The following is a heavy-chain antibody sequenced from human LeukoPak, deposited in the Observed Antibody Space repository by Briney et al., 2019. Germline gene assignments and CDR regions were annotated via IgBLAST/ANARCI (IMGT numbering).Heavy chain of an antibody. CDR3: ASGSVDTAMVEFGEKYYFDY. J-gene: IGHJ4*02. CDR1: GGSFSGYY. CDR2: INHSGST. V-gene: IGHV4-34*01. Sequence: PSETLSLTCAVYGGSFSGYYWSWIRQPPGKGLEWIGEINHSGSTNYNPSLKSRVTISVDTSKNQFSLKLSSVTAADTAVYYCASGSVDTAMVEFGEKYYFDYWGQGTLVTVSS. D-gene: IGHD5-18*01.